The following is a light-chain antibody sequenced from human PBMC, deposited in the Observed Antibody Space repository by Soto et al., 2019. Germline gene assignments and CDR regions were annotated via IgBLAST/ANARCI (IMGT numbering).Light chain of an antibody. J-gene: IGKJ4*01. V-gene: IGKV3-20*01. Sequence: EIVLTQSPGTLSLSPGERATLSCRASQSVSSGFLAWYQQKPGQAPRLLIYGASSRATGIPDRFSGSGSGTDFTLTISRLEPEDFAVYYCQQYGSSVTFGGGPRWRSN. CDR3: QQYGSSVT. CDR1: QSVSSGF. CDR2: GAS.